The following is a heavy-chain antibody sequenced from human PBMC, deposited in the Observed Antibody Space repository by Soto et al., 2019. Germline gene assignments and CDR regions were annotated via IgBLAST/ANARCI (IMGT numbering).Heavy chain of an antibody. Sequence: QVQLVESGGGVVQPGRSLRLSCAASGFTFSSYGMHWVRQAPGKGLEWVAVISYDGSNKYYADSVKGRFTISRDNSKNKLYLQMNSLRAEDTAVYYCAKDSLWFGELPPHYYYGMDVWGQGTTVTVSS. V-gene: IGHV3-30*18. CDR2: ISYDGSNK. D-gene: IGHD3-10*01. CDR3: AKDSLWFGELPPHYYYGMDV. J-gene: IGHJ6*02. CDR1: GFTFSSYG.